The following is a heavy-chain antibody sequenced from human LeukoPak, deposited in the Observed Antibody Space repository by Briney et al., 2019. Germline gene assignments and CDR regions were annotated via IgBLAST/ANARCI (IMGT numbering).Heavy chain of an antibody. CDR2: IYYSGST. CDR3: ARDGHSSGWSAAFDI. CDR1: GRSISSNY. J-gene: IGHJ3*02. V-gene: IGHV4-59*13. D-gene: IGHD6-19*01. Sequence: SETLSLTCSVSGRSISSNYWSWLRQPPGKGLEWVGYIYYSGSTNYNPSLKSRATISVDTSKNQFSLKLRSVTAADTAVYYCARDGHSSGWSAAFDIWGQGTMVTVS.